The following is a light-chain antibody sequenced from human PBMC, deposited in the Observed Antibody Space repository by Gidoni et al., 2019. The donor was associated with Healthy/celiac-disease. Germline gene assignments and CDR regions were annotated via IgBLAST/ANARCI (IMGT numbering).Light chain of an antibody. V-gene: IGKV1-5*01. Sequence: DIQMTQSPSTLSASVGDRVTITCRASQSISSWLAWYQQKPGKAPKLLIYDASSLESGVPSRFSGSGSGTEFTLTIRSLQPDEFATYYCQQYNSFPLTFXGXTKVEIK. CDR3: QQYNSFPLT. CDR2: DAS. CDR1: QSISSW. J-gene: IGKJ4*01.